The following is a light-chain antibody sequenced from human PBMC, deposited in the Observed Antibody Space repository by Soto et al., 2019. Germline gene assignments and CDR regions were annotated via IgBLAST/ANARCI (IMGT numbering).Light chain of an antibody. Sequence: QLVLTQAPSASASLGASVKLTCTLSSGHSSYAIACHQQQPERGPRYLMKLNSDGSHNKGGGIPDRFSGSSSGAERYLTISSLQSEDEADYYCQTWGTGILVFGGGTKVTVL. CDR3: QTWGTGILV. CDR1: SGHSSYA. CDR2: LNSDGSH. V-gene: IGLV4-69*01. J-gene: IGLJ2*01.